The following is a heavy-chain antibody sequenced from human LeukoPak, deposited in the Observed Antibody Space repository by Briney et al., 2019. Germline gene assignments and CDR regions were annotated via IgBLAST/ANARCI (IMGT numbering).Heavy chain of an antibody. J-gene: IGHJ4*02. CDR2: IKSRTDGGTT. V-gene: IGHV3-15*01. CDR1: GFTFSSYE. Sequence: RTGGSLRLSCAASGFTFSSYEMNWVRQAPGKGLEWVGRIKSRTDGGTTDYAAPVKGRFTISRDDSKNTLYLQMNSLKTEDTAVYYCTTALSGYNWNDGVYYFDYWGQGTLVTVSS. D-gene: IGHD1-1*01. CDR3: TTALSGYNWNDGVYYFDY.